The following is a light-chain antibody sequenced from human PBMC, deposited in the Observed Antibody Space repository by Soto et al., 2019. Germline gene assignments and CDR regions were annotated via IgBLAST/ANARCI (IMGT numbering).Light chain of an antibody. CDR1: SSNIGAGYD. CDR2: GNS. V-gene: IGLV1-40*01. CDR3: SSYAGSNIL. J-gene: IGLJ1*01. Sequence: QSVLTQPPSVSGAPGQRVTISCTGSSSNIGAGYDVHWYQQLPGTAPKLLIYGNSNRPSGVPDRFSGSKSGTSASLTVSGLQAEDEADSYCSSYAGSNILFGTGTKVTVL.